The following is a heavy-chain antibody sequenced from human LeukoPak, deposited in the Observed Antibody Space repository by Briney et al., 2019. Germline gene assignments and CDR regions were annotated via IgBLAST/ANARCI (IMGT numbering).Heavy chain of an antibody. Sequence: GRSLRLSCTASGFTFRNYGMQWVRQAPGKGLEWVSAISGSGGSTYYADSVKGRFTISRDNSKNTLYLQMNSLRAEDTAVYYCAKGGSWDYYDSSGYLYFDYWGQGTLVTVSS. CDR2: ISGSGGST. CDR3: AKGGSWDYYDSSGYLYFDY. CDR1: GFTFRNYG. V-gene: IGHV3-23*01. J-gene: IGHJ4*02. D-gene: IGHD3-22*01.